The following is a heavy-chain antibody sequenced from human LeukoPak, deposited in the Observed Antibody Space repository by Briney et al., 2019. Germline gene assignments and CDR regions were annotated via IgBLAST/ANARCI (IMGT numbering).Heavy chain of an antibody. J-gene: IGHJ4*02. V-gene: IGHV3-30*04. Sequence: PGGSLRLSCAASGFTFSSYAMHWVRQAPGKGLEWVAVISYDGSNKYYADSVKGRFTISRDNSKNTLYLQMNSLRAEDTAVYYCTRDSGGWSIDYWGQGTLVTVSS. D-gene: IGHD6-19*01. CDR3: TRDSGGWSIDY. CDR2: ISYDGSNK. CDR1: GFTFSSYA.